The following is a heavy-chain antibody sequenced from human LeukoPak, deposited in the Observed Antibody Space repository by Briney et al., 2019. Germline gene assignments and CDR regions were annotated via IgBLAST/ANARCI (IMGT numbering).Heavy chain of an antibody. CDR2: TYYRSKWYN. D-gene: IGHD3-9*01. CDR1: GDSVSSNSAA. Sequence: SQTLSLTCAISGDSVSSNSAAWNWIRQSPSRGLEWLGRTYYRSKWYNDYAVSVKSRITTNPDTSKNQFSLQLNSVTPEDTAVYYCARVSYDILTGYSYFDYWGQGTLVTVSS. J-gene: IGHJ4*02. CDR3: ARVSYDILTGYSYFDY. V-gene: IGHV6-1*01.